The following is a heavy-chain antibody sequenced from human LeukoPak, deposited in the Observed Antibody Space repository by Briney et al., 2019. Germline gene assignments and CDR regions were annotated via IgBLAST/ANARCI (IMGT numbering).Heavy chain of an antibody. CDR1: GGSFSGYY. CDR3: ARGPRRGGTLGSRLDY. V-gene: IGHV4-34*01. CDR2: INHSGST. Sequence: SETLSLTCAVYGGSFSGYYWSWIRQPPGKGLEWIGEINHSGSTNYNPSLMSRVTISVDRSKKQFSLKLSSVTAADTAVYYCARGPRRGGTLGSRLDYWGQGTLVTVS. J-gene: IGHJ4*02. D-gene: IGHD3-10*01.